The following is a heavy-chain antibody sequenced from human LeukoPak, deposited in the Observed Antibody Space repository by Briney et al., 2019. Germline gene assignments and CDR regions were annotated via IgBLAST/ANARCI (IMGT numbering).Heavy chain of an antibody. CDR1: GFPFSSYG. V-gene: IGHV3-30*18. J-gene: IGHJ4*02. Sequence: QPGGSLGLSCAASGFPFSSYGMHWVRQAPGKGLEWVGVISNDGSDKYYADSVKGRFTISRDNSKNTVYLQMNSLRAEDTAVYYCAKINYYESSGYLDYWGQGTLVTVSS. CDR2: ISNDGSDK. D-gene: IGHD3-22*01. CDR3: AKINYYESSGYLDY.